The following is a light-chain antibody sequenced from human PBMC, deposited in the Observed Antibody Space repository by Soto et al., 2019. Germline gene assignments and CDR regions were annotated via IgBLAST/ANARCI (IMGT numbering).Light chain of an antibody. V-gene: IGLV1-47*01. Sequence: QSVLTQPPSASGTPGQRVTISCSGSSSNIGSNYVYWYQQLPGTAPKLLIYRNNQRPSGVPDRFSGSKSGTSASLAISGLRSDDEADYSCAAWDDSLSRYVFGTGTKVTVL. CDR2: RNN. CDR3: AAWDDSLSRYV. CDR1: SSNIGSNY. J-gene: IGLJ1*01.